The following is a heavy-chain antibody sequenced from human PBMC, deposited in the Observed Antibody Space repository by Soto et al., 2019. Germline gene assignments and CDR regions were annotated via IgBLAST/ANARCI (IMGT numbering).Heavy chain of an antibody. CDR3: ARAVGYCRSTSCSDHFDY. J-gene: IGHJ4*02. Sequence: GASVKVSCKASGYTFTSYGMHWVRHAPGQRLEWMGWINAGNGNTKYSQKFQGRVTITRDTSASTAYMELSSLRSEDTAVYYCARAVGYCRSTSCSDHFDYWGQGTLVTVSP. CDR2: INAGNGNT. D-gene: IGHD2-2*01. CDR1: GYTFTSYG. V-gene: IGHV1-3*01.